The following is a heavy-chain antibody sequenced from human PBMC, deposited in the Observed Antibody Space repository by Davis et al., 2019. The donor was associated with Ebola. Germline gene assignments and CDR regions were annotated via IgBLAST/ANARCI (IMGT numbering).Heavy chain of an antibody. D-gene: IGHD2-15*01. CDR1: GFTVSSNY. V-gene: IGHV3-53*01. CDR2: IYSGGST. Sequence: GGSLRLSCAASGFTVSSNYMSWVRQAPGKGLEWVSVIYSGGSTYYADSVKGRFTISRDNSKNTLYLQMNSLRAEDTAVYYCARGSSVVVAAGGMDVWGQGTTVTVSS. CDR3: ARGSSVVVAAGGMDV. J-gene: IGHJ6*02.